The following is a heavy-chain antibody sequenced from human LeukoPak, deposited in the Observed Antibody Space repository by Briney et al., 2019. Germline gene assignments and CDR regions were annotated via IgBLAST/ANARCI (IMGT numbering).Heavy chain of an antibody. J-gene: IGHJ4*02. V-gene: IGHV4-59*01. CDR1: GGSISNSY. D-gene: IGHD6-6*01. Sequence: PSETLSLTCTVSGGSISNSYWSWIRQPPGKGLEWIGYIYSSGSTNYNPSLKSRVTISVDTSKNQFSLKLSSVTAADTAVYYCAELTAARFDSWGQGNLVTVSS. CDR2: IYSSGST. CDR3: AELTAARFDS.